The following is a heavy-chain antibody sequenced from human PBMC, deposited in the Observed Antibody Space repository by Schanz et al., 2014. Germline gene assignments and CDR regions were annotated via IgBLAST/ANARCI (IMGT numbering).Heavy chain of an antibody. D-gene: IGHD3-16*01. CDR1: GYTFTSYD. CDR2: MNSKTGNT. Sequence: QVQLVQSGAEVKKPGASVKVSCKASGYTFTSYDINWVRQATGQGLEWMGWMNSKTGNTGYAQRFQGRVTMTRNTSMTTANLELSGLRSGETAVYCCAKGRTFGRWGQGTLXTVSS. CDR3: AKGRTFGR. J-gene: IGHJ4*02. V-gene: IGHV1-8*01.